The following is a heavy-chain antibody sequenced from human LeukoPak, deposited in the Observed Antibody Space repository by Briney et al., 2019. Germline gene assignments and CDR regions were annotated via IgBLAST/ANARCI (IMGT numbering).Heavy chain of an antibody. CDR3: ASLFIGSYYIKKDFDY. D-gene: IGHD1-26*01. J-gene: IGHJ4*02. CDR1: GYTFTGYY. V-gene: IGHV1-2*02. CDR2: INPNSGGT. Sequence: PAASVKVSCKASGYTFTGYYMHWVRQAPGQGLEWMGWINPNSGGTNYAQKFQGRVTMTRDTSISTAYMELSRLRSDDTAVYYCASLFIGSYYIKKDFDYWGQGTLVTVSS.